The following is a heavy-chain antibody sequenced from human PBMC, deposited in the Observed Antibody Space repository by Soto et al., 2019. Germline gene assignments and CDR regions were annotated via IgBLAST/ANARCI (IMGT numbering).Heavy chain of an antibody. D-gene: IGHD3-10*01. CDR2: IKQGVGEQ. CDR3: ATGDHLDY. V-gene: IGHV3-7*03. J-gene: IGHJ4*02. CDR1: RYTFSFDW. Sequence: PGGSLRLSCEASRYTFSFDWVTWVRQAPGKGPEWVANIKQGVGEQYYMDSVKGRFTISRDNVKSSVFLQMNSLRAEDTAVYYCATGDHLDYWGQGTVLTVSS.